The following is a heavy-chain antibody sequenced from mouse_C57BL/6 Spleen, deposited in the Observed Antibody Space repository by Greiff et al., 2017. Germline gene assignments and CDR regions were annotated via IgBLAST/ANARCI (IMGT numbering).Heavy chain of an antibody. D-gene: IGHD4-1*02. CDR2: IYPGDGDT. CDR3: ARFNWDWFAY. CDR1: GYAFSSSW. V-gene: IGHV1-82*01. Sequence: VQLQQSGPELVKPGASVKISCKASGYAFSSSWMNWVKQRPGKGLEWIGRIYPGDGDTNYNGKFKGKATLTADKSSSTAYMQLSSLTSEDSAVYFCARFNWDWFAYWGQGTLVTVSA. J-gene: IGHJ3*01.